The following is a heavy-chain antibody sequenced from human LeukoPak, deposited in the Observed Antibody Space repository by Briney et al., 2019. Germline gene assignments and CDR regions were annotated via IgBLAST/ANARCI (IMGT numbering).Heavy chain of an antibody. CDR3: AREGGPYRPLDY. CDR1: GGSITSTNY. J-gene: IGHJ4*02. Sequence: LETLSLTCGVSGGSITSTNYWTWVRQPPGKGLEWIGEVNLQGSTNYNPSLMGRVAISVDMSENHISLQLTSVTAADTAVYYCAREGGPYRPLDYSGQGTLVTVSS. CDR2: VNLQGST. V-gene: IGHV4-4*02.